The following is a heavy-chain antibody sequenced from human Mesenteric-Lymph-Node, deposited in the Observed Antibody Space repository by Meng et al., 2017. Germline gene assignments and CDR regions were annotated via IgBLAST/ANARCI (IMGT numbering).Heavy chain of an antibody. V-gene: IGHV1-18*01. CDR3: ARGGWELLRVDY. Sequence: ASVKVSCKASGYTFTSYAMHWVRQAPGQRLEWMGWISAYNGNTNYAQKLQGRVTMTTDTSTSTAYMELRSLRSDDTAVYYCARGGWELLRVDYWGQGTLVTVSS. D-gene: IGHD1-26*01. CDR1: GYTFTSYA. CDR2: ISAYNGNT. J-gene: IGHJ4*02.